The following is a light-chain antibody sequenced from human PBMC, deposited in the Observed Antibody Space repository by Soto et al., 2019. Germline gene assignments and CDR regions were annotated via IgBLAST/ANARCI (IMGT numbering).Light chain of an antibody. V-gene: IGKV3-15*01. CDR2: DAS. CDR1: QSVSSS. Sequence: EIVMTQSPATLSVSPGDRATLSCRASQSVSSSLAWYQQIPGQAPRLLIYDASTRATGIPARFGGSGSGTEVTLTISSLQSEDFAVYYCQQYKNWPPLTFGGGTKVELK. J-gene: IGKJ4*01. CDR3: QQYKNWPPLT.